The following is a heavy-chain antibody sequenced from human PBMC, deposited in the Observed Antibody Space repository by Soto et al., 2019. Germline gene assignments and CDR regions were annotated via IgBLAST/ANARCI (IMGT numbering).Heavy chain of an antibody. CDR2: VIPFFAIP. J-gene: IGHJ6*02. V-gene: IGHV1-69*02. Sequence: QVQLVQSGAEVKKPGSSVKVSCKASGGTFSSYTFTWVRQAPGQGLEWMGRVIPFFAIPTYAQKFQGRVTITADTSTSTAYMELSSLRSEDTAVYYCARNADIGDIGLVPAAINAREVWGRGTTVTVSS. CDR3: ARNADIGDIGLVPAAINAREV. CDR1: GGTFSSYT. D-gene: IGHD2-2*02.